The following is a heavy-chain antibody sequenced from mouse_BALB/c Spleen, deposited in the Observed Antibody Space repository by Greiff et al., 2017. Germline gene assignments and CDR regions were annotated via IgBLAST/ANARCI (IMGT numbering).Heavy chain of an antibody. CDR3: ARNYYGYSWFAY. J-gene: IGHJ3*01. V-gene: IGHV14-3*02. D-gene: IGHD2-2*01. CDR1: GFNIKDTY. Sequence: DVQLQESGAELVKPGASVKLSCTASGFNIKDTYMHWVKQRPEQGLEWIGRIDPANGNTKYDPKFQGKATITADTSSNTAYLQLSSLTSEDTAVYYCARNYYGYSWFAYWGQGTLVTVSA. CDR2: IDPANGNT.